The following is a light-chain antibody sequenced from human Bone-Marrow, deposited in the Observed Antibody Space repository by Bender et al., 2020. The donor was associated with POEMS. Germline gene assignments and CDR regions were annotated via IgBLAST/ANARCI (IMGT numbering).Light chain of an antibody. V-gene: IGLV1-47*01. Sequence: QSVLTQPPSASGTPGQRVTISCSGSGSNIGINYVYWYQQLPGTAPKLLIYANDQRPSGVPDRFSGSKSGTSASLAITGLQSDDEADYYCAAWDDSLSGRVFGTGTKVTVL. CDR3: AAWDDSLSGRV. CDR1: GSNIGINY. J-gene: IGLJ1*01. CDR2: AND.